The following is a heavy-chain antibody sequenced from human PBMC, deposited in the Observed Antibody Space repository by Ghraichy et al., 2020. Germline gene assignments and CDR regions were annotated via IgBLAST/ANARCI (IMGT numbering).Heavy chain of an antibody. CDR1: GFTFSNYD. CDR2: ISYGGINK. D-gene: IGHD6-19*01. Sequence: LSLTCAASGFTFSNYDMHWVRQAPGKGLEWVALISYGGINKYYADSVKGRFTISRDNFKNTLYLQMNSLRVEDTAVYYCARILPLSSGWYGYGLGVWGQGTTVTVSS. CDR3: ARILPLSSGWYGYGLGV. J-gene: IGHJ6*02. V-gene: IGHV3-30-3*01.